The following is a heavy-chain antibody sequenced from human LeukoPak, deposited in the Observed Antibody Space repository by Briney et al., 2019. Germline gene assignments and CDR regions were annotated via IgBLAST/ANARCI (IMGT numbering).Heavy chain of an antibody. Sequence: GRSLRLSCAASGFTFSSYGMHWVRQAPGKGLEWVAVISYDGSNKYYADSVKGRFTISRDNSKNTLYLQMNSLRAEDTAVYYCASRPVTDPWYSSGWYFGVDGGQGTLVTVSS. CDR2: ISYDGSNK. J-gene: IGHJ4*02. CDR1: GFTFSSYG. V-gene: IGHV3-30*03. CDR3: ASRPVTDPWYSSGWYFGVD. D-gene: IGHD6-19*01.